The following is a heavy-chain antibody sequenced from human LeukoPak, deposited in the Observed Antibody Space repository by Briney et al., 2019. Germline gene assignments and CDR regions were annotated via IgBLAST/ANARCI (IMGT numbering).Heavy chain of an antibody. V-gene: IGHV4-59*01. J-gene: IGHJ4*02. Sequence: SETLSLTCTVSGGSIGTYYWNWIRQPPGKGLEWIGYIYYSVTTNYNPSLKSRVTISVDTSKNQFSLKLSSVTAADTAVYYCASERIAGGYWGQGTLVTVSS. D-gene: IGHD1-26*01. CDR1: GGSIGTYY. CDR3: ASERIAGGY. CDR2: IYYSVTT.